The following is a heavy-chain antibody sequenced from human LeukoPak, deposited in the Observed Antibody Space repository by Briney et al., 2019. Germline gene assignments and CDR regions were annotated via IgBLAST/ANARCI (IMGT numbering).Heavy chain of an antibody. CDR2: ISYDGSNK. CDR1: GFTFSSYA. D-gene: IGHD3-9*01. CDR3: AKDPIPRLRYFDWDFDY. V-gene: IGHV3-30-3*01. J-gene: IGHJ4*02. Sequence: GRSLRLSCAASGFTFSSYAMHWVRQAPGKGLEWVAVISYDGSNKYYADSVKGRFTISRDNSKNTLYLQMNSLRAEDTAVYYCAKDPIPRLRYFDWDFDYWGQGTLVTVSS.